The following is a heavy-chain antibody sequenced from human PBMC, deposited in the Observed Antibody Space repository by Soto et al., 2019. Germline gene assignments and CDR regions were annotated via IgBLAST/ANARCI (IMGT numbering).Heavy chain of an antibody. Sequence: GGSLRLSCAASGFTFSSYGIHWARQAPEKGQEREAGIWYDGSNKYNEETVKGRFTISRDNSKNTLYLQMNSLRAEDTAVYYCARDKGQQLVRGLGYWGQGTLVTVSS. CDR1: GFTFSSYG. V-gene: IGHV3-33*01. CDR3: ARDKGQQLVRGLGY. J-gene: IGHJ4*02. CDR2: IWYDGSNK. D-gene: IGHD6-13*01.